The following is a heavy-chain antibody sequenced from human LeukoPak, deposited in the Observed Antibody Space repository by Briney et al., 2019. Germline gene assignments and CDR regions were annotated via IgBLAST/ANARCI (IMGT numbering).Heavy chain of an antibody. CDR2: IKQAGSEK. CDR3: ARDKEQWLVP. Sequence: GGSLRLSCAASGFTFSSCWMSWVRQAPGKGLEWVANIKQAGSEKYYVRSVKGRFTIYRDNAKNSVYLQMSSLRAEDTAVYYCARDKEQWLVPWGQGTLVRVSS. J-gene: IGHJ4*02. D-gene: IGHD6-19*01. V-gene: IGHV3-7*01. CDR1: GFTFSSCW.